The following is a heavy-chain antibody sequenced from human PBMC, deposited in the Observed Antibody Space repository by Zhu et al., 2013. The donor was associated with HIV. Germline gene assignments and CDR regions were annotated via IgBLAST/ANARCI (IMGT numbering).Heavy chain of an antibody. CDR2: IIPILGIA. CDR3: ATNRYQLLRDYYYYGMDV. CDR1: GGTFSSYT. Sequence: QVQLVQSGAEVKKPGSSVKVSCKASGGTFSSYTISWVRQAPGQGLEWMGRIIPILGIANYAQKFQGRVTITADKSTSTAYMELSSLRSEDTAVYYCATNRYQLLRDYYYYGMDVWGQGTTVTVSS. V-gene: IGHV1-69*02. J-gene: IGHJ6*02. D-gene: IGHD2-2*01.